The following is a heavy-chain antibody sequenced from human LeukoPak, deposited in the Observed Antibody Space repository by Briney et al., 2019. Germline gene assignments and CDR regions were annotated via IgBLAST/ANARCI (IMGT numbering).Heavy chain of an antibody. V-gene: IGHV1-2*02. CDR1: GYTFTCYY. J-gene: IGHJ4*02. CDR2: INPNSGAT. CDR3: AVLNAVVVIFDLGY. D-gene: IGHD3-22*01. Sequence: ASVKVSCKASGYTFTCYYMHWVRQAPGQGLEWMGWINPNSGATNYAQKFQGRVTMTRDTSISTAYMELSRLRSDDMAVYYCAVLNAVVVIFDLGYWGQGTLVTVSS.